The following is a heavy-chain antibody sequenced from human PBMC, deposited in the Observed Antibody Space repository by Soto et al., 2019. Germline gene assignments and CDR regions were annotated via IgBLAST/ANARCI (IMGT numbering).Heavy chain of an antibody. D-gene: IGHD1-26*01. CDR1: GGTFSSYT. CDR3: ARESGIVGATD. V-gene: IGHV1-69*08. Sequence: QVQLVQSGAEVKKPGSSVKVSCKASGGTFSSYTISWVRQAPGQGLEWMGRIIPILGIANYAQKFQGRVTXTXXKSTSTAYMELSSLRSEDTAVYYCARESGIVGATDWGQGTLVTVSS. CDR2: IIPILGIA. J-gene: IGHJ4*02.